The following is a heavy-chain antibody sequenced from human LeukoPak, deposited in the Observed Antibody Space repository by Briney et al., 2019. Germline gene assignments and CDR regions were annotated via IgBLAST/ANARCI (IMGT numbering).Heavy chain of an antibody. CDR1: EDSVSSNRAA. D-gene: IGHD5-18*01. V-gene: IGHV6-1*01. CDR3: ARGNIGYNAFDF. Sequence: SQTLSLTCAISEDSVSSNRAAWNCIRQSPSRGLECLGRTYYRSKWFYDYGVSVKSRITINPHISQNQFSLQMKSVTADDTAVYYCARGNIGYNAFDFWGQGTVVTVSS. CDR2: TYYRSKWFY. J-gene: IGHJ3*01.